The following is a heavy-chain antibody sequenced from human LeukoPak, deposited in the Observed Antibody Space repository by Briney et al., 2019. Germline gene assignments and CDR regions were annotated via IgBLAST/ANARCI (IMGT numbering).Heavy chain of an antibody. D-gene: IGHD3-3*01. CDR1: GFTFSTCS. Sequence: GGSLRLSCAASGFTFSTCSMNWVRQAPGKGLEWVSSISSSSSYIYYADSVKGRFTVSRDNAKNSLYLQMNSLRAEDTALYYCARDRSDYYPDAFDIWGQGTMVTVSS. CDR3: ARDRSDYYPDAFDI. CDR2: ISSSSSYI. V-gene: IGHV3-21*01. J-gene: IGHJ3*02.